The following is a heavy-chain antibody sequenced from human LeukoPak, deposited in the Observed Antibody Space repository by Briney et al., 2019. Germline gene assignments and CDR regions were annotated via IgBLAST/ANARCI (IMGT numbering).Heavy chain of an antibody. CDR3: ARDREVVAFDI. CDR2: ISGSTTYT. CDR1: GFTFRDYY. Sequence: GGSLRLSCAASGFTFRDYYMSWVSEPPGKGREWVSYISGSTTYTNYADSVRGRFTITRQNSKNSRYLQMNSLRAEDTAVYYCARDREVVAFDIWGQGTMVTVSS. V-gene: IGHV3-11*05. D-gene: IGHD2-15*01. J-gene: IGHJ3*02.